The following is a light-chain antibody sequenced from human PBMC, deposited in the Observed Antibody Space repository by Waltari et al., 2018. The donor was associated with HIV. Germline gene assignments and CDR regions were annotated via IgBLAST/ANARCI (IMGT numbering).Light chain of an antibody. CDR2: DVM. V-gene: IGLV2-8*01. J-gene: IGLJ2*01. CDR1: SSDVGGSNY. CDR3: SSHAGSKVV. Sequence: QSALTQPPSASGPPGQSAPLPCTGTSSDVGGSNYVPWHQQHPGKAPKLMNDDVMKGPAGVPDRFSGSKAGNTASLTVSGLQPEEEADYYCSSHAGSKVVFGGGTRLTVL.